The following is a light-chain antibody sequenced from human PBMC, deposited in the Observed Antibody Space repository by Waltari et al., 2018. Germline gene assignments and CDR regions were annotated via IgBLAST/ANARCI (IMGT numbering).Light chain of an antibody. J-gene: IGLJ3*02. CDR3: QSFDSNVRGGVV. CDR1: SSNIGAGHA. Sequence: QSILTQPTSVSGAPGQRVTISCTGSSSNIGAGHAAHGYQAFPGTAPKRLIYGNNNRPSGVPDRFSGSKSGSSASLAINGLQAEDEADYYCQSFDSNVRGGVVFGGGTKVTVL. CDR2: GNN. V-gene: IGLV1-40*01.